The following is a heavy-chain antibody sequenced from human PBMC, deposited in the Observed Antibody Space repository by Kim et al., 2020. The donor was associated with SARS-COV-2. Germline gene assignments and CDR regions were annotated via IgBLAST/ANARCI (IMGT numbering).Heavy chain of an antibody. CDR1: GGSISSSSYY. J-gene: IGHJ4*02. CDR2: IYYSGST. Sequence: SETLSLTCTVSGGSISSSSYYWGWIRQPPGKGLELIGSIYYSGSTYYNPSLKSRVTISVDTSKNQFSLKLSSVTAADTAVYYCARGWAITFGGYYYFDYWGQGTLVTVSS. D-gene: IGHD3-16*01. V-gene: IGHV4-39*01. CDR3: ARGWAITFGGYYYFDY.